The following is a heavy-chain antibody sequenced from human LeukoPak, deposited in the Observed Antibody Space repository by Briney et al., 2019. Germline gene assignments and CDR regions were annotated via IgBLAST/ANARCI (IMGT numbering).Heavy chain of an antibody. Sequence: SETLSLTCTVSGGSISSYYWSWIRQPPGKGLEWIGYIYYSGSTNYNPSLKSRVTISVDTSKNHFSLKLSSVTAADTAVYYCARHSGGYYYMDVWGKGTTVTVSS. CDR1: GGSISSYY. CDR2: IYYSGST. V-gene: IGHV4-59*08. D-gene: IGHD3-10*01. J-gene: IGHJ6*03. CDR3: ARHSGGYYYMDV.